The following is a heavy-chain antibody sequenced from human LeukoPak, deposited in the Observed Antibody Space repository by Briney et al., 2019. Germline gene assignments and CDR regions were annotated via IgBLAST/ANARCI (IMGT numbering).Heavy chain of an antibody. CDR2: KYHSGST. V-gene: IGHV4-59*01. D-gene: IGHD2/OR15-2a*01. CDR3: ARTYSNAFDP. J-gene: IGHJ5*02. Sequence: SETLSLTCTVSGGSITSYYWSWIRQPPGKGLEWIGYKYHSGSTKYNPSLKSRVTISLDTSKNQFSLKLTSVTAADTAVYYCARTYSNAFDPWGQGTLVTVSS. CDR1: GGSITSYY.